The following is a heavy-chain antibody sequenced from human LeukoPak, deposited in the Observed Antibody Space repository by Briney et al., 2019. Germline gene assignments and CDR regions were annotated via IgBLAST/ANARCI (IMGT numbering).Heavy chain of an antibody. D-gene: IGHD3-3*02. CDR2: MSGRGDTS. J-gene: IGHJ4*02. CDR1: GFTFGTHA. CDR3: AKLAGIRVRFVYYFDY. Sequence: PGGSLRLSCAAPGFTFGTHAMTWVRQAPGKGLEWVSGMSGRGDTSYYADSVKGRFTISRDNSKNTLFLQMNSLRAEDTAVYYCAKLAGIRVRFVYYFDYWGQGTLVTVS. V-gene: IGHV3-23*01.